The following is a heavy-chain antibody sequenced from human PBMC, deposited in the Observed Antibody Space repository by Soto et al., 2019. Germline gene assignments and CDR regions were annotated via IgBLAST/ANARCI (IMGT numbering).Heavy chain of an antibody. CDR3: ARGRGNHYLVFDY. CDR2: INHSGST. CDR1: GGSFSGYY. Sequence: SETLSLTCAVYGGSFSGYYWSWIRQPPGKGLEWIGEINHSGSTNYNPSLKSRVTISVDTSKNQFSLKLSSVTAADTAVYYCARGRGNHYLVFDYWGQGTLVIVSS. D-gene: IGHD1-26*01. J-gene: IGHJ4*02. V-gene: IGHV4-34*01.